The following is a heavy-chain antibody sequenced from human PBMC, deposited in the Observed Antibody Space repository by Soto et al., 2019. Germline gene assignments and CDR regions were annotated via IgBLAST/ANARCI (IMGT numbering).Heavy chain of an antibody. Sequence: QVQLQESGPGLVKPSQTLSLTCTVSGGSISSGGYYWSWIRQHPGKGLEWIGYIYYSGSTYYNPSLKSRVTISVDTSKNQFSLKLSSVTAADTAVYYCARDTRFGESNAFDIWGQGTMVTVSS. D-gene: IGHD3-10*01. V-gene: IGHV4-31*03. CDR2: IYYSGST. J-gene: IGHJ3*02. CDR3: ARDTRFGESNAFDI. CDR1: GGSISSGGYY.